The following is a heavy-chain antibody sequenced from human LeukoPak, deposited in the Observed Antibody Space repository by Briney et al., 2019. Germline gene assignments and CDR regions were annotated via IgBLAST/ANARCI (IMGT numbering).Heavy chain of an antibody. V-gene: IGHV4-59*01. Sequence: SETLSLTCTVSGGSISSCYWSWIRQPPGKGLEWIGYNYYSGSTNYNPSLKSRVTISVDTSKNQFSLKLSPLTAADTAVYYCARSFCGGDCYHLYYFDYWGHGTLVTVSS. CDR3: ARSFCGGDCYHLYYFDY. J-gene: IGHJ4*01. CDR1: GGSISSCY. CDR2: NYYSGST. D-gene: IGHD2-21*02.